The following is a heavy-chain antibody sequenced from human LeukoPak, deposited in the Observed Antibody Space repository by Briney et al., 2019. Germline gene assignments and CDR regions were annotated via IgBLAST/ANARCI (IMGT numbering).Heavy chain of an antibody. J-gene: IGHJ6*02. CDR2: IKQDGSEK. V-gene: IGHV3-7*01. CDR3: AREGAAAGTDYYGMDV. CDR1: GFTFSSYW. D-gene: IGHD6-13*01. Sequence: GGSLRLSCAASGFTFSSYWMSWVRQAPGKGLEWVANIKQDGSEKYYVDSVKGRFTISRDNAKNSLYLQMNSLRAEDTAVYYCAREGAAAGTDYYGMDVWGQGTTVTVSS.